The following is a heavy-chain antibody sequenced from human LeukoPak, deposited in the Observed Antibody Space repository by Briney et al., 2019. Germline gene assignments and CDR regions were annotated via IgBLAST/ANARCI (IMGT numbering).Heavy chain of an antibody. V-gene: IGHV3-30*18. D-gene: IGHD5-12*01. CDR2: ISYDGSNK. J-gene: IGHJ4*02. CDR1: GFTFSSYG. CDR3: AKAGDSGYAAAIMEG. Sequence: PGRSLRLSCAASGFTFSSYGMHWVRQAPGKGLEWVAVISYDGSNKYYADSVKGRFTISRDNSKNTLYLQMNSLRAEDTAVYYCAKAGDSGYAAAIMEGWGQGTLVTVSS.